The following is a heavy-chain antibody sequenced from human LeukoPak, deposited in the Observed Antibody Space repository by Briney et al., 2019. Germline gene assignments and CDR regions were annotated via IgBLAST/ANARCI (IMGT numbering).Heavy chain of an antibody. J-gene: IGHJ6*03. CDR1: GFTFSSYS. D-gene: IGHD1-26*01. CDR3: ARVGDSGSYLGYYYYMDV. V-gene: IGHV3-21*01. CDR2: ISSSSSYI. Sequence: GGSLGLSCAASGFTFSSYSMNWVRQAPGKGLEWVSSISSSSSYIYYADSVKGRFTISRDNAKNSLYLQMNSLRAEDTAVYYCARVGDSGSYLGYYYYMDVWGKGTTVTVSS.